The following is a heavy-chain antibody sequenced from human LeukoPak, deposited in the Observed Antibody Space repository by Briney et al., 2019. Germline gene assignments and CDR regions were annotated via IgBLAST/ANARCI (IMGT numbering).Heavy chain of an antibody. J-gene: IGHJ4*02. Sequence: ASVKVSCKASGYTFTSYGISWVRQAPGQGLEWMGWISAYNGNTNYAQKLQGRVTMTTDTSTSTAYMELRSLRSDDTAVYYCARDCYDILTGYYLWLDYWGQGTLVTVSS. CDR3: ARDCYDILTGYYLWLDY. CDR2: ISAYNGNT. CDR1: GYTFTSYG. V-gene: IGHV1-18*01. D-gene: IGHD3-9*01.